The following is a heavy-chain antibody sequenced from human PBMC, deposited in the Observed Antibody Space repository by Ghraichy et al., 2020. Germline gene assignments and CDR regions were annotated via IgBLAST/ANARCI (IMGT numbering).Heavy chain of an antibody. CDR2: IYSGGST. Sequence: GGSLRLSCAASGFTLSSNYMSWVRQAPGKGLEWVSVIYSGGSTYYADSVKGRFTISRDNSKNTLYLQMNSLRAEDTAVYYCARRSYSFVLDYWGQGTLVTVSS. CDR3: ARRSYSFVLDY. V-gene: IGHV3-53*01. J-gene: IGHJ4*02. D-gene: IGHD3-10*01. CDR1: GFTLSSNY.